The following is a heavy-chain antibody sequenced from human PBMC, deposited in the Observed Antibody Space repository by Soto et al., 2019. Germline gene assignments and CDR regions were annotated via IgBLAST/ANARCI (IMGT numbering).Heavy chain of an antibody. Sequence: SETLSLTCTVSGGSISSYYWSCIRQPPGKGLEWIGYIYYSGSTNYNPSLKSRVTISVDTSKNQFSLKLSSVTAADTAVYYCARASIYSWNSEVNWFDPWGQGTLVTVSS. CDR1: GGSISSYY. CDR2: IYYSGST. CDR3: ARASIYSWNSEVNWFDP. D-gene: IGHD1-7*01. V-gene: IGHV4-59*08. J-gene: IGHJ5*02.